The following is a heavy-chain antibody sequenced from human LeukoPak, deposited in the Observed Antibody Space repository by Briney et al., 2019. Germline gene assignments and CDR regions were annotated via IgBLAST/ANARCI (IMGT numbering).Heavy chain of an antibody. CDR2: IKTKTDGGTA. Sequence: GGSLRLSCAASGFTFNTYTMHWVRQAPGKGLEWVGRIKTKTDGGTADYAAPVKGRFTISRDDSKTTLYLQMNSLKIEDTAVYFCATDKGARDFWGQGTLVTVPS. CDR3: ATDKGARDF. V-gene: IGHV3-15*01. J-gene: IGHJ4*02. D-gene: IGHD4/OR15-4a*01. CDR1: GFTFNTYT.